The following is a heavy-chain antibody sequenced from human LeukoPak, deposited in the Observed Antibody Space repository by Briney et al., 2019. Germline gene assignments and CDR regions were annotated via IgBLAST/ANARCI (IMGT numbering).Heavy chain of an antibody. CDR2: ISYDGSNK. V-gene: IGHV3-30-3*01. CDR3: ARGITMVRGTWSAFDI. D-gene: IGHD3-10*01. J-gene: IGHJ3*02. CDR1: GFTFSSYA. Sequence: GRSLRLSCAASGFTFSSYAKHWVRQAPGKGLEWVAVISYDGSNKYYADSVKGRFTISRDNSKNTLYLQMNSLRAEDTAVYYCARGITMVRGTWSAFDIWGQGTMVTVSS.